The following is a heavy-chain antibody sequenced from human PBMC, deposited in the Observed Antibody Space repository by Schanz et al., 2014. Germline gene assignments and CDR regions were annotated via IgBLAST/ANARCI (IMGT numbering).Heavy chain of an antibody. D-gene: IGHD2-15*01. CDR3: AKDRGGRMDV. CDR1: GFTFSSYG. CDR2: IWYDGNNK. J-gene: IGHJ6*02. Sequence: QVQLVESGGDVVQPGRSLRLSCAASGFTFSSYGMHWVRQAPGKGLEWVAVIWYDGNNKYYADSVKGRFTISRDNSKNILYLQMNSLRAEDTALYYCAKDRGGRMDVWGQGTTVTVSS. V-gene: IGHV3-33*06.